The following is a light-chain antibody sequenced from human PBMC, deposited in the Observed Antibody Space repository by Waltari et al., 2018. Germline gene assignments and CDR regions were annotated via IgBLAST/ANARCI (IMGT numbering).Light chain of an antibody. Sequence: DIVLTQSPPTLSLSPGETATLSCRPSKTVGTSAACYQQKPGQAPRLLMYDVYNRATGIPARFSGSGSGTDFTLTIAKLEPEDFAIYYCQQRGNWPPITFGQGTRLDI. CDR2: DVY. V-gene: IGKV3-11*01. CDR3: QQRGNWPPIT. CDR1: KTVGTS. J-gene: IGKJ5*01.